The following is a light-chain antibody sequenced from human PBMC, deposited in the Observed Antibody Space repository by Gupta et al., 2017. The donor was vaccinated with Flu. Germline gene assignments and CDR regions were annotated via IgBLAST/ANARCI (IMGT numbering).Light chain of an antibody. V-gene: IGLV1-47*01. CDR1: NSNIGNNY. J-gene: IGLJ3*02. Sequence: QSVLTQPPSASATPGQGVTISCSGGNSNIGNNYVYWYQQVPGAAPRVLIYRNHNRPAGVPDRFSGSKSGNSASLAISGLRSGDEADYYCSAWDDSLSAWLFGGGTKVTVL. CDR2: RNH. CDR3: SAWDDSLSAWL.